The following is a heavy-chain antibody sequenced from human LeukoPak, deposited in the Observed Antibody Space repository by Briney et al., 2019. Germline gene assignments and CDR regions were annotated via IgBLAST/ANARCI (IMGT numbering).Heavy chain of an antibody. Sequence: PXXXLRXXCAASGFTFDDYAMHWVRQAPGKGLEWVSGISWNSGSIVYADSVKGRFTISRDNAKNSLYLQMNSLRPEDTAVYYCAXDSKTXSGYDEGWFDPWGQGTLVTVSS. CDR3: AXDSKTXSGYDEGWFDP. D-gene: IGHD5-12*01. CDR2: ISWNSGSI. V-gene: IGHV3-9*01. CDR1: GFTFDDYA. J-gene: IGHJ5*02.